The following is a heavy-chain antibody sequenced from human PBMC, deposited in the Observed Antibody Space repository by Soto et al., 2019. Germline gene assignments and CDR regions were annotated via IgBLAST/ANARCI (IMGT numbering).Heavy chain of an antibody. J-gene: IGHJ4*02. Sequence: SETLFVTRTVSGGSLISSSYYWVWIRPPPAKALEWIVAIYYRGFTYYNPSLKSRLTISVDTSKNQFSLKLSSVTAADTAVYFCARVYYGTDYWGQGTLVTVSS. CDR3: ARVYYGTDY. CDR2: IYYRGFT. D-gene: IGHD3-22*01. V-gene: IGHV4-39*01. CDR1: GGSLISSSYY.